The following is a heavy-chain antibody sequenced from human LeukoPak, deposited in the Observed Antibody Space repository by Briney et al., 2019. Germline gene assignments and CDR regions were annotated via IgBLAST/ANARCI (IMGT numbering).Heavy chain of an antibody. CDR2: INPNSGGT. CDR1: GYTFTSYG. CDR3: ARGYDYVWGSYRYGDYYYYYGMDV. J-gene: IGHJ6*02. D-gene: IGHD3-16*02. Sequence: ASVKVSCKASGYTFTSYGISWVRQAPGQGLEWMGWINPNSGGTNYAQKFQGRVTMTRDTSISTAYMELSRLRSDDTAVYYCARGYDYVWGSYRYGDYYYYYGMDVWGQGTTVTVSS. V-gene: IGHV1-2*02.